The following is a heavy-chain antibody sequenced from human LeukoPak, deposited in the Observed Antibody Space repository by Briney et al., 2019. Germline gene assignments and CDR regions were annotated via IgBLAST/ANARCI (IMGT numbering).Heavy chain of an antibody. V-gene: IGHV3-33*08. Sequence: GGSLRLSCAASGFTFSSYEMNWVRQAPGKGLEWVAVIWYDGSRFYYADSVKGRFTISRDNSKNTLYLQMNSLRAEDTAVYHCAREKDDAFDIWGQGTMVTVSS. CDR3: AREKDDAFDI. CDR2: IWYDGSRF. J-gene: IGHJ3*02. CDR1: GFTFSSYE.